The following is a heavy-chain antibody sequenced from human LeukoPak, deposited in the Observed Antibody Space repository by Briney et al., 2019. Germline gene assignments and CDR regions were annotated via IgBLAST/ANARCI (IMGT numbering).Heavy chain of an antibody. Sequence: ASVKVSCKVFGYTLTELSMHWVRQAPGKGLEWMGGFDPEDGETIYAQKFQGRVTMTEDTSTDTAYMELSSLRSEDTAVYYCATEDKSYDFWSGRLYGMDVWGQGTTVTVSS. CDR3: ATEDKSYDFWSGRLYGMDV. CDR2: FDPEDGET. V-gene: IGHV1-24*01. J-gene: IGHJ6*02. CDR1: GYTLTELS. D-gene: IGHD3-3*01.